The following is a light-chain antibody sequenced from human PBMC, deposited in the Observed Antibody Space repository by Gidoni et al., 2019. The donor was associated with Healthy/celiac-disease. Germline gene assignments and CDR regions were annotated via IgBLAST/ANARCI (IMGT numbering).Light chain of an antibody. CDR1: QSISSY. V-gene: IGKV1-39*01. CDR3: QQSYSTPRT. J-gene: IGKJ1*01. CDR2: AAS. Sequence: DIQMTQSPSSLSASVGDRVTITCRASQSISSYLNWYQQKPGTAPKLLIYAASSLQSGVPSRFSGSGSGTDFTRTISSLQPEDFATYYCQQSYSTPRTFGQGTKVEIK.